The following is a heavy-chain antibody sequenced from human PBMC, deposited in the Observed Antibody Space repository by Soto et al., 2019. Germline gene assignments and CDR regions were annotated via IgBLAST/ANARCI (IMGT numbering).Heavy chain of an antibody. CDR2: SSSSSSYI. J-gene: IGHJ4*02. V-gene: IGHV3-21*04. Sequence: PGGSLRLSCAASGFTFSSYSMNWVRQAPGKGLEWVSSSSSSSSYIYYADSVKGRFTISRDNAKNSLYLQMNGLRAEDTAVYYCAKGVYYDFWSGYYYFDYWGQG. CDR1: GFTFSSYS. D-gene: IGHD3-3*01. CDR3: AKGVYYDFWSGYYYFDY.